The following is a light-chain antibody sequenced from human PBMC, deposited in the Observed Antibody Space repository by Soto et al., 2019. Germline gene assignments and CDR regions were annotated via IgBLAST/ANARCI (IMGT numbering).Light chain of an antibody. CDR1: QSVRSN. CDR3: QQYNYWPPWT. J-gene: IGKJ1*01. CDR2: DAS. Sequence: EIVMTQSPVTLSVSPGERATITSRTSQSVRSNLAWYQQKPGQAPRLLMYDASTRATGIPARFSGSGSGTEFTLTISSLQSEDFAVYYCQQYNYWPPWTFGQGTKVDIK. V-gene: IGKV3-15*01.